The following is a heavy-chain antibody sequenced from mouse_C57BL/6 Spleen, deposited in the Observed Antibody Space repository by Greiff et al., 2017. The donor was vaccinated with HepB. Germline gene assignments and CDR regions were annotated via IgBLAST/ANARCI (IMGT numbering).Heavy chain of an antibody. CDR1: GYTFTDYN. CDR2: INPNNGGT. V-gene: IGHV1-22*01. Sequence: EVKLQESGPELVKPGASVKMSCKASGYTFTDYNMHWVKQSHGKSLEWIGYINPNNGGTSYNQKFKGKATLTVNKSSSTAYMELRSLTSEDSAVYYCARSITTVVANAMDYWGQGTSVTVSS. D-gene: IGHD1-1*01. J-gene: IGHJ4*01. CDR3: ARSITTVVANAMDY.